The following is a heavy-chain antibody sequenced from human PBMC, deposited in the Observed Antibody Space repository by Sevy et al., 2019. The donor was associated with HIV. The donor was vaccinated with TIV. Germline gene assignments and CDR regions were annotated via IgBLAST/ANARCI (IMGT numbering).Heavy chain of an antibody. V-gene: IGHV5-51*01. Sequence: GESLKISCKASGYRFTSYWIGWVRQMPGKGLQWMGIIYPDDSDTRYSPSFQGQVIISADKSINTAYLQWSSLKASDTAMHSCARRSYDTNGYPQYFFDSWDQGTLVTVSS. CDR1: GYRFTSYW. D-gene: IGHD3-22*01. J-gene: IGHJ4*02. CDR2: IYPDDSDT. CDR3: ARRSYDTNGYPQYFFDS.